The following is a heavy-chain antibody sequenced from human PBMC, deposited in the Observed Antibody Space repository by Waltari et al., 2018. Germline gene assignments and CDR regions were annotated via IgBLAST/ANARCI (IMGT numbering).Heavy chain of an antibody. V-gene: IGHV4-34*01. Sequence: QVQLQQWGAGLLKPSETLSLTCAVYGGSFSGYYWSWIRQPPGKGLEWIGEINHSGSTNYNPSLKSRVTISVDTSKNQFSLKLSSVTAADTAVYYCARGLVSSGWYGDNWFDPWGQGTLVTVSS. CDR1: GGSFSGYY. J-gene: IGHJ5*02. CDR3: ARGLVSSGWYGDNWFDP. D-gene: IGHD6-19*01. CDR2: INHSGST.